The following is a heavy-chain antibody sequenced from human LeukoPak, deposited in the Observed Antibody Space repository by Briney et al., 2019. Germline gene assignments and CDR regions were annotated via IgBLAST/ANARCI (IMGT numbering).Heavy chain of an antibody. J-gene: IGHJ5*02. V-gene: IGHV1-69*01. D-gene: IGHD6-13*01. Sequence: GASVKVSCKASGGTFSSYAISWVRQAPGQGLEWMGGIIPIFGTANYAQKFQGRVTITADESTSTAYMELSSLRSEDTAVYYCARARQYSSSPKWFDPWGQGTLVTVSS. CDR3: ARARQYSSSPKWFDP. CDR2: IIPIFGTA. CDR1: GGTFSSYA.